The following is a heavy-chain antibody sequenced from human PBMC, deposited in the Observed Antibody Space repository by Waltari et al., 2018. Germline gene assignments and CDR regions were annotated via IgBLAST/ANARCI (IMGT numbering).Heavy chain of an antibody. Sequence: QVQLVQSGAEVKKPGASVKVSCKASGYTFPDWNMYWVRQSTGQGLEWMGRISPNSGGTNYAQKFQGRVTMTRDTSISTAYMELSRLTSEDTAVYYCARASPRINQQLVPKYYFDYWGQGTLVTVSS. D-gene: IGHD6-13*01. V-gene: IGHV1-2*06. CDR3: ARASPRINQQLVPKYYFDY. CDR1: GYTFPDWN. J-gene: IGHJ4*02. CDR2: ISPNSGGT.